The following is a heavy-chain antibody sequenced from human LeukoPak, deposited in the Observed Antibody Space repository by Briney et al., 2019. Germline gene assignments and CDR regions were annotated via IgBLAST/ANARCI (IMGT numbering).Heavy chain of an antibody. J-gene: IGHJ6*02. D-gene: IGHD3-3*01. CDR3: ARDSYDFWSGYYYYYGMDV. CDR1: GFTFSDYY. Sequence: GGSLRLSCAASGFTFSDYYMSWIRQAPGKGLEWVSYISSSGSTIYYADSVKGRFTISRDNAKNSLYLQMNSLRAEDTAVYYCARDSYDFWSGYYYYYGMDVWGQGTTVTVSS. V-gene: IGHV3-11*01. CDR2: ISSSGSTI.